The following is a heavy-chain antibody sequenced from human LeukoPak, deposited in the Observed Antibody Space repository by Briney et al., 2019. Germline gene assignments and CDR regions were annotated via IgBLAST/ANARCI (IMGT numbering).Heavy chain of an antibody. CDR3: ASPLYYYDSSGPYNDGGFDY. V-gene: IGHV1-69*13. CDR2: IIPIFGTA. CDR1: GGTFSSYA. Sequence: ASVTVSCKASGGTFSSYAISWVRQAPGQGLEWMGGIIPIFGTANYAQKFQGRVTITADESTSTAYMELSSLRSEDTAVYYCASPLYYYDSSGPYNDGGFDYWGQGTLVTVSS. D-gene: IGHD3-22*01. J-gene: IGHJ4*02.